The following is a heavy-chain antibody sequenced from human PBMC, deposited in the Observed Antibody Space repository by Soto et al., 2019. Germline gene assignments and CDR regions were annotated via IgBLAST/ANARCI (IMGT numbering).Heavy chain of an antibody. D-gene: IGHD2-21*02. Sequence: ASVKVSCKASGYTFTGYYTHWVRQAPGQGLEWMGWINPNSGGTNYAQKFQGWVTMTRDTSISTAYMELSRLRSDDTAVYYCARSEGLAYCGGDCYSAFDIWGQGTMVTVSS. CDR3: ARSEGLAYCGGDCYSAFDI. CDR1: GYTFTGYY. CDR2: INPNSGGT. J-gene: IGHJ3*02. V-gene: IGHV1-2*04.